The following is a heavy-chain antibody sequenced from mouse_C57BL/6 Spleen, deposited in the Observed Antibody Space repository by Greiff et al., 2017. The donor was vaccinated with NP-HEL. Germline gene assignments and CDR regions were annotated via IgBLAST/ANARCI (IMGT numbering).Heavy chain of an antibody. J-gene: IGHJ2*01. CDR2: IDPEDGDT. CDR3: TTFAVPYYFDY. D-gene: IGHD3-3*01. CDR1: GFNIKDYY. Sequence: VQLQQSGAELVRPGASVKLSCTASGFNIKDYYMHWVKQRPEQGLEWIGRIDPEDGDTEYAPKFQGKDPMTADTSPNPAYLQLSSLTSSDTAVYYCTTFAVPYYFDYWGQGTTLTVSS. V-gene: IGHV14-1*01.